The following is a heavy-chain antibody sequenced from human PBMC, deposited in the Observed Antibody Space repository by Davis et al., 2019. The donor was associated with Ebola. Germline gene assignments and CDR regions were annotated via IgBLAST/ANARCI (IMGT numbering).Heavy chain of an antibody. CDR1: GFTFSSYW. CDR2: INSDGSST. J-gene: IGHJ6*03. CDR3: ARIAYSNYVYYYYYMDV. D-gene: IGHD4-11*01. V-gene: IGHV3-74*01. Sequence: GESLKISCAASGFTFSSYWMHWVRQAPGKGLVWVSRINSDGSSTSYADSVKGRFTISRDNAKNTLYLQMNSLRAEDTAVYYCARIAYSNYVYYYYYMDVWGKGTTVTVSS.